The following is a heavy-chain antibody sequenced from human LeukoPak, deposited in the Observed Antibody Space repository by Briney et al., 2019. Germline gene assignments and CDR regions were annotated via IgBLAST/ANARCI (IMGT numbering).Heavy chain of an antibody. D-gene: IGHD6-19*01. CDR2: ISGSGGST. Sequence: GSLRLSCAASGFTFSSYAMSWVRQAPGKGLEWVSAISGSGGSTYYADSVKGRFTISRDNSKNTLYLQMNSLRAEDTAVYYCAKGRIEGSSCWAWYFDLWGRGTLVTVSS. V-gene: IGHV3-23*01. CDR3: AKGRIEGSSCWAWYFDL. J-gene: IGHJ2*01. CDR1: GFTFSSYA.